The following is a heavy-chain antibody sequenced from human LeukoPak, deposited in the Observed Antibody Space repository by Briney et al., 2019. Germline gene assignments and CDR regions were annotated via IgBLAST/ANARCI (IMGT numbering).Heavy chain of an antibody. CDR2: ISGSGGST. V-gene: IGHV3-23*01. CDR3: AKDLADIVVVPAASPAAFDI. J-gene: IGHJ3*02. CDR1: GFTFSSYA. D-gene: IGHD2-2*01. Sequence: GGSLRLSCAASGFTFSSYAMSWVRQAPGKGLEWGSAISGSGGSTYYADSVKGRFTISRDNSKNTLYLQMNSLRAEDTAVYYCAKDLADIVVVPAASPAAFDIWGQGTMVTVSS.